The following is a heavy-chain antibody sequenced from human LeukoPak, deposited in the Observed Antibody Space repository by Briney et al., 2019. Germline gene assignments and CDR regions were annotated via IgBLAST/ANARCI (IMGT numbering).Heavy chain of an antibody. CDR1: GFIFSTNA. V-gene: IGHV3-64D*09. D-gene: IGHD4-17*01. Sequence: PGGSLRLSCSASGFIFSTNAMHWVRQAPGKGLEFVSGISSDGGSTYYADSLKGRFTNSRDTSKNTLYLQMSSLRAEDTAVYYCVKDLYGDYGGVDYWGQGTLVTVSS. CDR2: ISSDGGST. J-gene: IGHJ4*02. CDR3: VKDLYGDYGGVDY.